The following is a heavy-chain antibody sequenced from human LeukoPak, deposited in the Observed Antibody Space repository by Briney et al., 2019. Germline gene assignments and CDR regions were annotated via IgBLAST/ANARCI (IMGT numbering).Heavy chain of an antibody. CDR2: ISYSGST. CDR3: ARTKSSSGWSIRGFGGYFDY. J-gene: IGHJ4*02. CDR1: GGSISSYY. Sequence: KPSETLSLTCTVSGGSISSYYWSWIRQPPGKGLEWIGYISYSGSTNYNPSLKSRVTISVDTSKNQFSLKLSSVTAADTAVYYCARTKSSSGWSIRGFGGYFDYWGQGTLVTVSS. D-gene: IGHD6-19*01. V-gene: IGHV4-59*12.